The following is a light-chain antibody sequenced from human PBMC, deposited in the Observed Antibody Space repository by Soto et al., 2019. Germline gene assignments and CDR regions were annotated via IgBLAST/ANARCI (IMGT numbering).Light chain of an antibody. CDR1: QSVSSGY. CDR2: GAS. CDR3: QQYGSSPRT. Sequence: EIVLTQSPGTLSLSPGERVTLSCRASQSVSSGYLAWYQQKPGQAPRLLIYGASSRATVIPDRFSGGGSGTGFTLTISRLEPEDFAVYYCQQYGSSPRTFGRGTKVEIK. J-gene: IGKJ1*01. V-gene: IGKV3-20*01.